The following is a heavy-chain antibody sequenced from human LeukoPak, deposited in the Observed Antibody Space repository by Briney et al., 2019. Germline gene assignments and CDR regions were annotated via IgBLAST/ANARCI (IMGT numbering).Heavy chain of an antibody. Sequence: SETLSLTCTVSGGSISSGGYYWSWIRQHPGKGLEWIGYIYYSGSTYHNPSLKSRVTISVDTSKNQFSLKLSSVTVADTAVYYCARDNGDYYFDYWGQGTLVTVSS. CDR2: IYYSGST. CDR1: GGSISSGGYY. V-gene: IGHV4-31*03. J-gene: IGHJ4*02. D-gene: IGHD4-17*01. CDR3: ARDNGDYYFDY.